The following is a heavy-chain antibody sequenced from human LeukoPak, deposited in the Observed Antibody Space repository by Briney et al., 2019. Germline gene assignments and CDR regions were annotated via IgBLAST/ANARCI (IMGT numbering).Heavy chain of an antibody. D-gene: IGHD2-2*01. CDR1: GYTFNTYA. J-gene: IGHJ4*02. CDR3: ARDFFWDVPGPSDY. V-gene: IGHV1-18*01. CDR2: ISAYNRNT. Sequence: ASVKVSCKASGYTFNTYAISWVRQAPGQGLEWVGWISAYNRNTDSAQKFQVRVTMTTDISTRTAYMELRSLRSDDTAVYFCARDFFWDVPGPSDYWGQGTLVTVTS.